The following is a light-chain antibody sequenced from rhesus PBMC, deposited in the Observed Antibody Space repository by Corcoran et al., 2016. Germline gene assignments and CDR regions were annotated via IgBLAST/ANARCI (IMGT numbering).Light chain of an antibody. V-gene: IGKV1-69*01. J-gene: IGKJ4*01. CDR2: RAS. Sequence: DIQMTQSPSSLSASVGDRVTITCRASQDIYNWLAWYRQKPGRAPKLLIYRASRLAIGVPSRLSGSGSGTDFTLTISSLQPEDIATYYCQQHSDTPLTFGGGTRVDLK. CDR1: QDIYNW. CDR3: QQHSDTPLT.